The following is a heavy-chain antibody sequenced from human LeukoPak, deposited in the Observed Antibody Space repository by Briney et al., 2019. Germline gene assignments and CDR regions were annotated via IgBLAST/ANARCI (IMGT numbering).Heavy chain of an antibody. V-gene: IGHV1-46*01. CDR3: ARDRIAAAPDDY. CDR1: GYTFTSYY. CDR2: INPSGGST. J-gene: IGHJ4*02. Sequence: AASVKVSCKASGYTFTSYYMHWVRQAPGQGLEWMGIINPSGGSTSYAQKFQGRVTMTRDTSTSTVYMELSSLRSEDTAGYYCARDRIAAAPDDYWGQGTLVTVSS. D-gene: IGHD6-13*01.